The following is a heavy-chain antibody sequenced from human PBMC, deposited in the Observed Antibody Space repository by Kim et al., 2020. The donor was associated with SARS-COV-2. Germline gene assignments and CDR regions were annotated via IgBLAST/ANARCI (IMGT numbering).Heavy chain of an antibody. CDR3: ARVPYSSSWQYYFDY. CDR1: GFTFSDYY. J-gene: IGHJ4*02. Sequence: GGSLRLSCAASGFTFSDYYMSWIRQAPGKGLEWVSYISSSGSTIYYADSVKGRFTISRDNAKNSLYLQMNSLRAEDTAVYYCARVPYSSSWQYYFDYWGQGTLVTVSS. V-gene: IGHV3-11*04. D-gene: IGHD6-13*01. CDR2: ISSSGSTI.